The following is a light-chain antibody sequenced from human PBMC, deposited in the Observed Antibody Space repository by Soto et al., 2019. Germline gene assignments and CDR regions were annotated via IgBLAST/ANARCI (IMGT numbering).Light chain of an antibody. Sequence: EIVLTQSPATLSLSPGERATLSCSASQSVSSYLAWYQQKPGQAPRLLIYDASNRATGIPARFSGSGSGTDFTLTISSLEPEDFAVYYCQQLSNWPPSITFGQGTRLEIK. CDR3: QQLSNWPPSIT. CDR1: QSVSSY. V-gene: IGKV3-11*01. CDR2: DAS. J-gene: IGKJ5*01.